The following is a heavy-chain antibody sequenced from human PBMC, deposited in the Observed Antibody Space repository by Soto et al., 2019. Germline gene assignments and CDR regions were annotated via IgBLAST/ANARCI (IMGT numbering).Heavy chain of an antibody. V-gene: IGHV3-30-3*01. CDR3: ARDFDYRPDGMDV. D-gene: IGHD4-4*01. CDR2: ISYDGSNK. J-gene: IGHJ6*02. Sequence: GGSLRLSCAASGFTFSSYAMHGVRQAPGKGLEWVAVISYDGSNKYYADSVKGRFTISRDNSKNTLYLQMNSLRAEDTAVYYCARDFDYRPDGMDVWGQGTTVTVSS. CDR1: GFTFSSYA.